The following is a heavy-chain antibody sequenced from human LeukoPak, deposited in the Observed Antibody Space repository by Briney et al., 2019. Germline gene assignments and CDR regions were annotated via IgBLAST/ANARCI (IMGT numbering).Heavy chain of an antibody. CDR2: IRVGGEI. J-gene: IGHJ4*02. CDR3: AKGTGDTGYYFDY. CDR1: GFTFSSYA. D-gene: IGHD7-27*01. Sequence: GGSLRLSCAASGFTFSSYAINWVRQAPGKGLEWVSGIRVGGEIYYADSVKGRFTISRDNSENTLYLQMSGLRAEDTAVYHCAKGTGDTGYYFDYWGQGTLVTVSS. V-gene: IGHV3-23*01.